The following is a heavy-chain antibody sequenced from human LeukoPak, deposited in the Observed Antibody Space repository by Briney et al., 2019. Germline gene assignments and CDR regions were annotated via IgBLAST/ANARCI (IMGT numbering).Heavy chain of an antibody. CDR2: FYYSGTT. CDR1: GGSFSGYY. V-gene: IGHV4-39*01. J-gene: IGHJ3*02. CDR3: ARNGYYDSSGYYFRDVFDI. D-gene: IGHD3-22*01. Sequence: SETLSLTCAVYGGSFSGYYWGWVRLPPGKGLEWIASFYYSGTTYYNPSLNSRVTISVDTSKNQFSMKLSSVTAADTAVYYCARNGYYDSSGYYFRDVFDIWGQGTLVTVSS.